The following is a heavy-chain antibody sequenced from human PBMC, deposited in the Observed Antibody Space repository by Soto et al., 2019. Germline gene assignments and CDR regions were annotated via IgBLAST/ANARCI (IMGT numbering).Heavy chain of an antibody. D-gene: IGHD1-26*01. CDR2: ISWNSGNI. J-gene: IGHJ4*02. CDR1: GFTFDDYA. CDR3: ARGQIVGAGKYYFDY. Sequence: SLRLSCAASGFTFDDYAMHLVRQVLGKGLEWVSSISWNSGNIGYADSVKGRFTTSRDNSKNTLYLQMNSLRAEDTAVYYCARGQIVGAGKYYFDYWGQGTLVTVSS. V-gene: IGHV3-9*01.